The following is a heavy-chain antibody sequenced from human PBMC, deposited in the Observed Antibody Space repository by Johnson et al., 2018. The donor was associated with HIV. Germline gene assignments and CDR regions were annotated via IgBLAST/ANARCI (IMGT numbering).Heavy chain of an antibody. CDR1: GFTSSNY. CDR3: ARAPSVGADDAFDI. Sequence: VQLVESGGGLVQPGGSLRLSCAASGFTSSNYMSWVRQAPGKGLEWVSVIYSGGSTYYADSVKGRFTISRENSKNTLYLQMNNLRPEDTALYYCARAPSVGADDAFDIWGQGTMVTVSS. J-gene: IGHJ3*02. V-gene: IGHV3-66*02. D-gene: IGHD1-26*01. CDR2: IYSGGST.